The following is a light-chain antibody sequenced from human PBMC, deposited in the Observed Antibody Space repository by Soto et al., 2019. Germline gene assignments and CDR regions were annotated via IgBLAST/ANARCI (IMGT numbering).Light chain of an antibody. V-gene: IGLV2-11*01. Sequence: QSALTQPRSVSGSPGQSVTLSCTGTSGDVGGYNYVSWYQHHPGKAPKLMIYEVAQRPSGVPDRFSGSKSGNTASLTISGLQAEDEADYYCCSFAGGYTLDVVFGGGTKVTVL. CDR3: CSFAGGYTLDVV. CDR2: EVA. CDR1: SGDVGGYNY. J-gene: IGLJ2*01.